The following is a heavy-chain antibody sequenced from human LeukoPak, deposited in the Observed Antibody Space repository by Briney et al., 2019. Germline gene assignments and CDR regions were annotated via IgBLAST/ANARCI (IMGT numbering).Heavy chain of an antibody. J-gene: IGHJ4*02. Sequence: PGGSLRLSSSASGFTFSSYAMHWVRQAPGKGLEYVSAISSNGGSTYYADSVKGRFTISRDNSKNTLYLQMSSLRAEDTAVYYCAHIVVVEGVDYWGQGTLVTVSS. V-gene: IGHV3-64D*06. CDR1: GFTFSSYA. CDR2: ISSNGGST. CDR3: AHIVVVEGVDY. D-gene: IGHD2-21*01.